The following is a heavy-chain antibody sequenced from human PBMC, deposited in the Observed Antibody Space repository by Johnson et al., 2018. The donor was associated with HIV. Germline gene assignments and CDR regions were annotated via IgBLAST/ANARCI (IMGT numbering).Heavy chain of an antibody. Sequence: QVQVVESGGGVVQPGRSLRLSCAASGFTFSSYAMHWVRQAPGKGLEWVAVISYDGSKKYYADSVKGRFTISRDNSKNTLYLQMNSLRAEDTAVYYWSRDDGDAFDIWGQGTMVTVSS. CDR3: SRDDGDAFDI. V-gene: IGHV3-30*04. J-gene: IGHJ3*02. CDR1: GFTFSSYA. D-gene: IGHD5-24*01. CDR2: ISYDGSKK.